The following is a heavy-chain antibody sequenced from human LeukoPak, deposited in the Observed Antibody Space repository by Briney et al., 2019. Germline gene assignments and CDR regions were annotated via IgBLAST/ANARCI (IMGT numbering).Heavy chain of an antibody. D-gene: IGHD3-3*01. Sequence: ASVKVSCKASGYTFTSYGISWVRQAPGQGLEWMGWISAYNGNTNSAQKLQGRVTMTTDTSTSTDYMELRSLRSDDTAVYYCARVPFGVVSKDYYYYMDVWGKGTTVTVSS. J-gene: IGHJ6*03. V-gene: IGHV1-18*01. CDR3: ARVPFGVVSKDYYYYMDV. CDR2: ISAYNGNT. CDR1: GYTFTSYG.